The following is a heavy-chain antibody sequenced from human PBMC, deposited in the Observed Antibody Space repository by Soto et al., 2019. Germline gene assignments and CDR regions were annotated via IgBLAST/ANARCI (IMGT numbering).Heavy chain of an antibody. CDR3: AREDDSSGYYVRRQHTLHY. Sequence: SLRLNCAAYGFSISSLYMQVVREALGKGLEWVAVIWYDGSNKYYADSVKGRFTISRDNSKNTLYLQMNSLRAEDTAVYYCAREDDSSGYYVRRQHTLHYWGQGTLVTVSS. V-gene: IGHV3-33*01. J-gene: IGHJ4*02. D-gene: IGHD3-22*01. CDR2: IWYDGSNK. CDR1: GFSISSLY.